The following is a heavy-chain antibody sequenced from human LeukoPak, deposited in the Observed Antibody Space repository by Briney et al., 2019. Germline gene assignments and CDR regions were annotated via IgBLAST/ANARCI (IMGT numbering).Heavy chain of an antibody. J-gene: IGHJ4*02. D-gene: IGHD3-3*01. CDR3: ARAGSDFWSGYTPFDY. Sequence: SETLSLTCAVYGGSFSGYYWSWIRQPPGKGLEWIGEINHSGSTNYNPSLKSRVTISVDTSKNQFSLKMSSVTAADMAVYYCARAGSDFWSGYTPFDYWGQGTPVTVSS. CDR1: GGSFSGYY. CDR2: INHSGST. V-gene: IGHV4-34*01.